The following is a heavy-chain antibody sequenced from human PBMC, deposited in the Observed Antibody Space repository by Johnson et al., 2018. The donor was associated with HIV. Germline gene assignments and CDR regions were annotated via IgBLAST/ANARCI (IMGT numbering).Heavy chain of an antibody. CDR2: ISYDGNNK. CDR3: AREALTYYDASGSYYPVHDAFDI. J-gene: IGHJ3*02. CDR1: GFTFSTYS. V-gene: IGHV3-30*04. Sequence: QVQLVESGGGVVQPGRSLRLSCAASGFTFSTYSMHWVRQAPGMRLAWVAVISYDGNNKYYADSLKGRFTISRDNSKNTLYLQMNSLRAEDTAVYSCAREALTYYDASGSYYPVHDAFDIWGLGTLVTVSS. D-gene: IGHD3-10*01.